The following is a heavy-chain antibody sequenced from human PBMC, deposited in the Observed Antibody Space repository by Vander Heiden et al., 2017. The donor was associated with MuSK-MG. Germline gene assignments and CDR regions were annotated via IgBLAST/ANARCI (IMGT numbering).Heavy chain of an antibody. CDR2: ISWNSNSM. Sequence: EVQLVESGGGVVQPGWCLRLSCATSGSTFDDSAMQWVRQAAGKGLEWCSSISWNSNSMGYAASVKGRFTISRDNARNSLFLQMNSLRAEDTAVYYCARARIFRDDWRSGRGYYFDYWGQGALVTVSS. D-gene: IGHD3-10*01. CDR3: ARARIFRDDWRSGRGYYFDY. J-gene: IGHJ4*02. V-gene: IGHV3-9*01. CDR1: GSTFDDSA.